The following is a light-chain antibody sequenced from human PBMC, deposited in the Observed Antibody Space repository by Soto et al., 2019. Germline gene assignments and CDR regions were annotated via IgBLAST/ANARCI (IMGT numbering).Light chain of an antibody. Sequence: EIVLTQSPATLSLSPGERATPSCRASQSVSNIYLGWYQQKPGQAPRLLIYAASTRATGIPVRFSGSGSETEFTLTIRSLQSEDFALYYCHQYNNWPWTFGQGTKVDIK. CDR3: HQYNNWPWT. CDR2: AAS. J-gene: IGKJ1*01. V-gene: IGKV3-15*01. CDR1: QSVSNIY.